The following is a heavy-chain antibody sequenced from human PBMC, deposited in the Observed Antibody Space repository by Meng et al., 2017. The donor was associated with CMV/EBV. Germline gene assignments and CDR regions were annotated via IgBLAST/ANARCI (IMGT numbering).Heavy chain of an antibody. V-gene: IGHV4-34*01. J-gene: IGHJ4*02. CDR1: GGSFIGYY. CDR2: INHSGST. CDR3: ARVVAARLDY. Sequence: SLTCAVYGGSFIGYYWSWIRQPPGKGLEWIGEINHSGSTNYNPSLKSRVTISVDTSKNQFSLKLSSVTAADTAVYYCARVVAARLDYWGQGTLVTVSS. D-gene: IGHD6-6*01.